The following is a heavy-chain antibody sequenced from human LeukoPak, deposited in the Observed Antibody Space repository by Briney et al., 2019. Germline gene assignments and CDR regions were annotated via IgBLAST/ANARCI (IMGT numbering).Heavy chain of an antibody. CDR3: ARGPSFDYYDSSGYFPGY. CDR1: GYTFTSYA. D-gene: IGHD3-22*01. Sequence: ASVRVSCKASGYTFTSYAMNWVRQAPGQGLEWMGWINTNTGNPTYAQGFTGRFVFSLDTSVSTAYLQISSLKAEDTAVYYCARGPSFDYYDSSGYFPGYWGQGTLVTVSS. J-gene: IGHJ4*02. CDR2: INTNTGNP. V-gene: IGHV7-4-1*02.